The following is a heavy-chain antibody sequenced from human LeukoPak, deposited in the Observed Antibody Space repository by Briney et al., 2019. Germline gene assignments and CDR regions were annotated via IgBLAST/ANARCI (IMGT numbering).Heavy chain of an antibody. CDR2: IKQDGSEK. CDR3: ARGGDIVVVVAAETEYYFDY. D-gene: IGHD2-15*01. Sequence: GGSLRLSCAAFGFTFSSYWMSWVRQAPGKGLEWVANIKQDGSEKYYVDSVKGRFTISRDNAKNSLYLQMNSLRAEDTAVYYCARGGDIVVVVAAETEYYFDYWGQGTLVTVSS. V-gene: IGHV3-7*03. CDR1: GFTFSSYW. J-gene: IGHJ4*02.